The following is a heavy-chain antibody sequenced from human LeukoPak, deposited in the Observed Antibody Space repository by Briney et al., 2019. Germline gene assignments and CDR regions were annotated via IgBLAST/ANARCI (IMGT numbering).Heavy chain of an antibody. CDR1: GYSISSGYY. Sequence: SETLSLTCTVSGYSISSGYYWGWVRQPPGKGLEWIGEINHSGNTNYNPSLKSRVTISVDTSKNQFSLKLSSVTAADTAVYYCASVGYSGFSYYMDVWGKGTTVTVSS. CDR3: ASVGYSGFSYYMDV. J-gene: IGHJ6*03. D-gene: IGHD5-12*01. CDR2: INHSGNT. V-gene: IGHV4-38-2*02.